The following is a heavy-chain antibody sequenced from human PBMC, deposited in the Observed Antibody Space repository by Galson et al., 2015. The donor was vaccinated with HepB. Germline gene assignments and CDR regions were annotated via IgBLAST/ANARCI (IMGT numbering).Heavy chain of an antibody. D-gene: IGHD1-1*01. CDR2: ISGSSDST. CDR1: GFIFRSYA. J-gene: IGHJ6*02. Sequence: SLRLSCAASGFIFRSYAMNWVRQAPGKGLEWVSAISGSSDSTYFAHSVKGRFTISRDNSKNTLYLQMNSLRAEDTAVYYCAKDLELGGTDVFYGMDVWGQGTTVTVSS. CDR3: AKDLELGGTDVFYGMDV. V-gene: IGHV3-23*01.